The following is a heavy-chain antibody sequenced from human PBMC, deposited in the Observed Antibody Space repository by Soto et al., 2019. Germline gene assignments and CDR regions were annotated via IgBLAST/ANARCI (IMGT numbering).Heavy chain of an antibody. CDR2: VSAYNRNT. J-gene: IGHJ1*01. CDR1: GYTFRNYG. D-gene: IGHD2-8*01. Sequence: QVQLVQSGAEVKKPGASVKVSCEAYGYTFRNYGITWVRQAPGQGLEWVGWVSAYNRNTNYAQKFQGRTTMTNDTPTSTAYIAARTPRSDGTARCYCAREGQWGKVPYWAQGTLATTSP. V-gene: IGHV1-18*01. CDR3: AREGQWGKVPY.